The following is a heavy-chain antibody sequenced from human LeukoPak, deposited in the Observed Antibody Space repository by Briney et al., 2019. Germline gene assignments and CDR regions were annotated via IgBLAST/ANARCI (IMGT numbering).Heavy chain of an antibody. Sequence: GASVKVSCKASGYTFTSYGISWVRQAPGQGLEWMGWISAYNGNTNYAQKLQGRVTMTTDTSTSTAYMELRSLRSDDTAVYYCARDRNYYGSGSYPPFDYWGQGTLVTVSS. CDR2: ISAYNGNT. J-gene: IGHJ4*02. CDR1: GYTFTSYG. CDR3: ARDRNYYGSGSYPPFDY. D-gene: IGHD3-10*01. V-gene: IGHV1-18*01.